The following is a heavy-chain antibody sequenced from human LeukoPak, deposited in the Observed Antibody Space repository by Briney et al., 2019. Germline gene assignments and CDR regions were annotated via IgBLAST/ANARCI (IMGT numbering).Heavy chain of an antibody. D-gene: IGHD7-27*01. CDR2: ISGSGGST. Sequence: GGSLRLSRAASGFTFSSYAMSWVRQAPGKGLEWVSAISGSGGSTYYADSVKGRFTISRDNSKNTLYLQMNSLRAVDTAVYYCAKRSVLGIGIVWYFDLWGRGTLVTVSS. CDR3: AKRSVLGIGIVWYFDL. J-gene: IGHJ2*01. CDR1: GFTFSSYA. V-gene: IGHV3-23*01.